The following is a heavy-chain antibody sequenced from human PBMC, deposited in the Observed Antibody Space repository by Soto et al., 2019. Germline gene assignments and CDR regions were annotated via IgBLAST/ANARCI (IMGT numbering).Heavy chain of an antibody. CDR1: GFTFSTYV. CDR3: AKARAEAGQEPGTFDY. J-gene: IGHJ4*02. CDR2: LSGRGDNT. V-gene: IGHV3-23*01. Sequence: EVQLLESGGGLVQPGGSLRLSCAASGFTFSTYVMSWVRQAPGKGLEWVSSLSGRGDNTYYADSVKGRLTIYRDNSKNTLYLHMNSMRAEDTALYYCAKARAEAGQEPGTFDYWGKGPLVSVS. D-gene: IGHD6-19*01.